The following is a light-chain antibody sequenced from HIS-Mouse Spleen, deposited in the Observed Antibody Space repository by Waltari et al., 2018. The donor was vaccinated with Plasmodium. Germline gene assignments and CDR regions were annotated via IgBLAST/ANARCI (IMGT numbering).Light chain of an antibody. J-gene: IGLJ2*01. Sequence: QSALTQPPSASGSPGQSVTISCTGTSSDVGGYNYVSWYQQHPGKAPKLMIDEVSKRPSVVPDRFSGSNSGNTASRTVSWLQAEDEADYYCSSYAGSNNLVFGGGTKLTVL. CDR2: EVS. V-gene: IGLV2-8*01. CDR3: SSYAGSNNLV. CDR1: SSDVGGYNY.